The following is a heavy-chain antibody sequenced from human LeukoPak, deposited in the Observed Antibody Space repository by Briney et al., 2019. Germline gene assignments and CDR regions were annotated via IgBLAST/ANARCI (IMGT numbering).Heavy chain of an antibody. J-gene: IGHJ4*02. CDR1: GFTFSSYA. V-gene: IGHV3-23*01. CDR3: ARVIAARPGDY. CDR2: LSGSGGST. Sequence: TGGSLRLSCAASGFTFSSYAMSWVRQAPGKGLEWVSALSGSGGSTYYADPVKGRFTISRDNSKNTLYLQMNSLRAEDTAVYYCARVIAARPGDYWGQGTLVTVSS. D-gene: IGHD6-6*01.